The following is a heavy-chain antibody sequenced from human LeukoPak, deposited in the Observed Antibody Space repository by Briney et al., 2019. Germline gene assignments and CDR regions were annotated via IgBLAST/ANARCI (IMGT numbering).Heavy chain of an antibody. J-gene: IGHJ6*03. V-gene: IGHV3-7*01. Sequence: GGSLRLSCAASGFTFSSYWMSWVRQAPGKGLEWVANIKQDGSEKYYVDSVKGRFTISRDNAKNSLYLQMNSLRAEDTAVYYCASLLGSGAMDVWGKGTTVTVSS. D-gene: IGHD3-10*01. CDR3: ASLLGSGAMDV. CDR1: GFTFSSYW. CDR2: IKQDGSEK.